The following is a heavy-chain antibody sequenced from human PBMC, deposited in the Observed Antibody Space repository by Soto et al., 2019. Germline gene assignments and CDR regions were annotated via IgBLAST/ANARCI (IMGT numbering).Heavy chain of an antibody. J-gene: IGHJ6*02. D-gene: IGHD3-10*01. CDR3: ARDSDSMVRGDTAYGMDV. CDR2: IYYSGST. Sequence: QVQLQESGPGLVKPSQTLSLTCTVSGGSISSGGYYWSWIRQHPGKGLEWIGYIYYSGSTYYNPSLKSRVTISVDTSKNQFSLKLSSVTAADTAVYYCARDSDSMVRGDTAYGMDVWGQGTTVTVSS. CDR1: GGSISSGGYY. V-gene: IGHV4-31*03.